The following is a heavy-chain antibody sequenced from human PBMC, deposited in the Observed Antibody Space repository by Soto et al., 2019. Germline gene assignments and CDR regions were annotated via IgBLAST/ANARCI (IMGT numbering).Heavy chain of an antibody. V-gene: IGHV3-33*01. CDR2: IWYDGSNK. D-gene: IGHD6-19*01. Sequence: QVQLEESGGGVVQPGRSLRLSCAASGFTFSSYGMHWVRQAPGKGLEWVAVIWYDGSNKYYADSVKGRFTISRDNSKNTLYLQMNSLGAEDTAAYYSARIPQIAVAGTRFGYFDLWGRGTLVTVSS. CDR1: GFTFSSYG. CDR3: ARIPQIAVAGTRFGYFDL. J-gene: IGHJ2*01.